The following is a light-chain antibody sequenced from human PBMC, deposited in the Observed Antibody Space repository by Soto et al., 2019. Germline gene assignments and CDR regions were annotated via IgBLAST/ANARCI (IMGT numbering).Light chain of an antibody. CDR2: DAS. CDR1: QSVSSY. J-gene: IGKJ1*01. V-gene: IGKV3-11*01. CDR3: QQRSNGPT. Sequence: EIVLTQSPATLSLSPGERATLSCRASQSVSSYLAWYQQKPGQAPRLLIYDASNRATGIPARFSGSVSGTDFKLYISSLEPEDFAVYYCQQRSNGPTFVEGTKVEIK.